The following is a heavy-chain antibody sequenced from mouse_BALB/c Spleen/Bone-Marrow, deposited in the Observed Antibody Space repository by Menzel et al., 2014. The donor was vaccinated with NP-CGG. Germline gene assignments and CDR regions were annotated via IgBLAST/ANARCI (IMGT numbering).Heavy chain of an antibody. CDR1: GFTFSSFG. J-gene: IGHJ3*01. Sequence: EAKLVESGGGLVQPGGSRKLSCAASGFTFSSFGMHWVRQAPEKGLEWVAYISSGSSTMYYADTVKGRFTISRDNPKNTLFLQMTSLRSEDTAMYYCARGGNYAWFAYWGQGTLVTVSA. D-gene: IGHD2-1*01. V-gene: IGHV5-17*02. CDR2: ISSGSSTM. CDR3: ARGGNYAWFAY.